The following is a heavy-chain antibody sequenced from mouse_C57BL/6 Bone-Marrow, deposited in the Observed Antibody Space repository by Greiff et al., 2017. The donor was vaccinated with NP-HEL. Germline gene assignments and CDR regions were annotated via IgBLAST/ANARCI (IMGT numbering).Heavy chain of an antibody. V-gene: IGHV5-4*01. Sequence: EVKVVESGGGLVKPGGSLKLSCAASGFTFSSYAMSWVRQTPEKRLEWVATISAGGSYTYYPDNVKGRFTISRDNAKNNLYLQMSHLKSEDTAMYYCARDRGATDWYFDVWGTGTTVTVSS. CDR1: GFTFSSYA. CDR3: ARDRGATDWYFDV. CDR2: ISAGGSYT. J-gene: IGHJ1*03. D-gene: IGHD3-1*01.